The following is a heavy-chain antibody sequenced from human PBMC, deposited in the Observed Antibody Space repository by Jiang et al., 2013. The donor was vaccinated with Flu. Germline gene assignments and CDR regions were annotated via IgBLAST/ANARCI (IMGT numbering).Heavy chain of an antibody. D-gene: IGHD5-24*01. CDR2: INHSGST. CDR1: GGSLSGYY. J-gene: IGHJ3*02. Sequence: LLKPSETLSLTCAVYGGSLSGYYWSWVRQPPGKGLEWIGEINHSGSTIYNPSLKSRVTISVDTSKNQFSLKVSSVTAADTAVYYCAREAGYNPIWGQGTMVTVS. V-gene: IGHV4-34*01. CDR3: AREAGYNPI.